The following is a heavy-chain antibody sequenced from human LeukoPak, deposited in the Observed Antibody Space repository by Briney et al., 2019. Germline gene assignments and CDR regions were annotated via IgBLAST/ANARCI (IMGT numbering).Heavy chain of an antibody. Sequence: GGSLRLSCAASGFTFSNAWMSWVRQAPGKGLEWVGRIKSKTAGGTTDYAAPVKGRFTISRDDSKNTLYLQMNSPKTEDTAVYDCTTGESGSGQIAYGDYGAYFDYWGQGTLVTVSS. D-gene: IGHD4-17*01. CDR2: IKSKTAGGTT. J-gene: IGHJ4*02. V-gene: IGHV3-15*01. CDR3: TTGESGSGQIAYGDYGAYFDY. CDR1: GFTFSNAW.